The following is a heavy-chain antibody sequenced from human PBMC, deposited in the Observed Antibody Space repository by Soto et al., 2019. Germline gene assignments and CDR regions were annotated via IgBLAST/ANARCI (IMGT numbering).Heavy chain of an antibody. V-gene: IGHV3-48*03. CDR2: IGKNGRDI. D-gene: IGHD5-18*01. CDR1: GFIFSEYE. J-gene: IGHJ4*02. Sequence: GGSLRLSCEVSGFIFSEYEFNWVRQAPGKGLEWVSYIGKNGRDIYDADSVKGRFTISGDDDKSTLYLEMNSLRAEDTAVYYCARNVDTTRAYYFDYWGQGTLVTVSS. CDR3: ARNVDTTRAYYFDY.